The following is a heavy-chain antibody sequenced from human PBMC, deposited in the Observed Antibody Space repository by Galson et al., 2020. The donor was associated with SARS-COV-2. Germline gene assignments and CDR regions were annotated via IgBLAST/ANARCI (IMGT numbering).Heavy chain of an antibody. CDR3: ARDRGYCSSTSCYTCYYYYMDV. D-gene: IGHD2-2*02. CDR2: IYSGGST. CDR1: GFTVSSNY. Sequence: GESLKISCAASGFTVSSNYMSWVRQAPGKGLEWVSVIYSGGSTYYADSVKGRFTISRDNSKNTLYLQMNSLRAEDTAVYYCARDRGYCSSTSCYTCYYYYMDVWGKGTTVTVSS. V-gene: IGHV3-53*01. J-gene: IGHJ6*03.